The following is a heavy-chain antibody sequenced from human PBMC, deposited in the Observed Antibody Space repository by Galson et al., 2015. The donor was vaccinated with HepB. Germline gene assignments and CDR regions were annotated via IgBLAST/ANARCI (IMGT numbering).Heavy chain of an antibody. CDR3: ASRKYYDFWSGPPCY. Sequence: SVKVSCKASGGTFSSYAISWVRQAPGQGLEWMGGIIPIFGTANYAQKFQGRVTITADESTSTAYMELSSLRSEDTAVYYCASRKYYDFWSGPPCYWGQGTLVTVSS. D-gene: IGHD3-3*01. CDR2: IIPIFGTA. V-gene: IGHV1-69*13. CDR1: GGTFSSYA. J-gene: IGHJ4*02.